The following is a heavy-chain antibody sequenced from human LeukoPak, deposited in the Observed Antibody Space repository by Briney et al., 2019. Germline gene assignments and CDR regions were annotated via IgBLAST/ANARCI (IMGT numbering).Heavy chain of an antibody. D-gene: IGHD3-3*01. V-gene: IGHV3-66*01. Sequence: PGGSLRLSCAASGFTVSSNYMSWVRQAPGKGLEWVSVIYSGGSTYYADSVKGRFTISRDNSKNTLYLQMNSLRAEDTAVYYCARDPGYDLPYGMDVWGQGTTVTVSS. CDR1: GFTVSSNY. CDR2: IYSGGST. J-gene: IGHJ6*02. CDR3: ARDPGYDLPYGMDV.